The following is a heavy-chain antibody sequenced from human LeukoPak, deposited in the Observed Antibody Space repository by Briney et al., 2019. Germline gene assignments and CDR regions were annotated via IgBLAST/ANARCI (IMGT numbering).Heavy chain of an antibody. D-gene: IGHD3-10*01. J-gene: IGHJ3*02. CDR1: GFTFSSYG. CDR3: AKDGRQRKTYFYGSGSANAFDI. Sequence: GGSLRLSCAASGFTFSSYGMHWVRQAPGKGLEWVAFIRYDGSNKYYADSVKGRFTISRDNSKNTLYLQMNSLSAEDTAVYYCAKDGRQRKTYFYGSGSANAFDIWGQGTMVTVSS. V-gene: IGHV3-30*02. CDR2: IRYDGSNK.